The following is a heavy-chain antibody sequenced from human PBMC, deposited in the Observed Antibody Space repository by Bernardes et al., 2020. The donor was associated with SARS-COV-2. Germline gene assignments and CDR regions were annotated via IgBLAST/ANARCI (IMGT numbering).Heavy chain of an antibody. CDR2: ISGSGSST. V-gene: IGHV3-23*01. CDR3: AKDLDPGYGLYQFNF. D-gene: IGHD2-2*02. J-gene: IGHJ4*02. Sequence: GGSLRLSCTASGITFRYAMSWVRQAPGKGLEWVSAISGSGSSTYYADSVKGRFTISRDNSKNTLYLQMHSLRAEDTAVYYCAKDLDPGYGLYQFNFWGQGTLVTVSS. CDR1: GITFRYA.